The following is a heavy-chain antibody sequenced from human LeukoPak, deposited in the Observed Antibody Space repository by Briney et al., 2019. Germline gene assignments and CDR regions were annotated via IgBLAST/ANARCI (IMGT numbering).Heavy chain of an antibody. CDR1: GGSISSSNW. V-gene: IGHV4-4*02. CDR2: IYHSGST. Sequence: SETLSLTCAVSGGSISSSNWWSWVRQPPGKGLEWIGEIYHSGSTNYNPSLESRVTISVDKSKNQFSLKLSSVTAADTAVYYCASVLYYYYGMDVWGQGTTVTVSS. CDR3: ASVLYYYYGMDV. D-gene: IGHD2-8*01. J-gene: IGHJ6*02.